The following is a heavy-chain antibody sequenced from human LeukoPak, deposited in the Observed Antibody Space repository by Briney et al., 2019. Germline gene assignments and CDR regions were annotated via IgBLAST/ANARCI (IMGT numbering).Heavy chain of an antibody. V-gene: IGHV4-59*08. CDR3: ASAVGYSYGSAFDI. J-gene: IGHJ3*02. CDR1: GGSISSYY. Sequence: SETLSLTCTVSGGSISSYYWSWIRQPPGKGLEWIGYIYYSGSTNYNPSLKSRVTISVDTSKNQFSLKLSSVTAADTAVYYCASAVGYSYGSAFDIWGQGTMVTVSS. D-gene: IGHD5-18*01. CDR2: IYYSGST.